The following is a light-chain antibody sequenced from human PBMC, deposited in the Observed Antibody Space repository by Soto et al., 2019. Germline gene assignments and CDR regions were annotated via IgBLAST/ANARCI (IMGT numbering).Light chain of an antibody. Sequence: VLTQRASVSGSPGQSITISCTGTSSDVGGYNYVSWYQQHLGKAPKLMIYEVTNRPSGVSNRFSGSKSGNTASLTISGLQAEDEADYYCSSYTSRSTLVFGTGTKVTVL. CDR3: SSYTSRSTLV. J-gene: IGLJ1*01. V-gene: IGLV2-14*01. CDR1: SSDVGGYNY. CDR2: EVT.